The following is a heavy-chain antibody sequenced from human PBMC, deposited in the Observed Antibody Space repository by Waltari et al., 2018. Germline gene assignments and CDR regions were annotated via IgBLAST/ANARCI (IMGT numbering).Heavy chain of an antibody. J-gene: IGHJ4*02. CDR3: AINQY. Sequence: EVQLVESGGGLVQPGGSLRLSCVVSGINFSNYWMNWVRQAPGKGLGWVANRKPDGSEKYYVDSVKGRLTISRDNGKNSLFLQMNSLSVDDTGVYYCAINQYWGQGTLVTVSS. V-gene: IGHV3-7*01. CDR1: GINFSNYW. CDR2: RKPDGSEK.